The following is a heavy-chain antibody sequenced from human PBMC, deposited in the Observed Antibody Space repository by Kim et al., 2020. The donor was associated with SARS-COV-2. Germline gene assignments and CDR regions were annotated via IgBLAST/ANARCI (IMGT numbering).Heavy chain of an antibody. CDR1: GFTFSSYA. J-gene: IGHJ4*02. CDR3: AKDIGITIFGVVIRFGY. Sequence: GGSLRLSCAASGFTFSSYAMSWVRQAPGKGLEWVSAISGSGGSTYYADSVKGRFTISRDNSKNTLYLQMNSLRAEDTAVYYCAKDIGITIFGVVIRFGYWGQGTLVTVSS. V-gene: IGHV3-23*01. CDR2: ISGSGGST. D-gene: IGHD3-3*01.